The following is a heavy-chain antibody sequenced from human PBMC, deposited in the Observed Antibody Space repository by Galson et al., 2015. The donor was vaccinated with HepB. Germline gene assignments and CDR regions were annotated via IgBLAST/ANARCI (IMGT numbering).Heavy chain of an antibody. CDR1: GYTFINYY. J-gene: IGHJ4*02. Sequence: SCKASGYTFINYYIHWVRQAPGQGLEWMGVINPNGGYTDYAQNFQGRVSVTSDTSASTVYMELTSLRSDDTAVYYCARGMADGYNFPFDYWGLGTLVTVSS. CDR2: INPNGGYT. CDR3: ARGMADGYNFPFDY. D-gene: IGHD5-24*01. V-gene: IGHV1-46*01.